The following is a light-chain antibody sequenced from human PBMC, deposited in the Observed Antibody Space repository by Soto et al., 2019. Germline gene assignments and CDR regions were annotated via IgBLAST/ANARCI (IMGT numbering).Light chain of an antibody. CDR3: CSYAGGATYV. V-gene: IGLV2-23*01. J-gene: IGLJ1*01. CDR1: SSDVGSYNL. Sequence: QSALTQPASVSGSPGQSITISCTGTSSDVGSYNLVSWYQQHPGKAPKLMIYEGSKRPSGVSNRFSGSKSGHTASLTISGLQAEDEADYSCCSYAGGATYVFGTGTKVTVL. CDR2: EGS.